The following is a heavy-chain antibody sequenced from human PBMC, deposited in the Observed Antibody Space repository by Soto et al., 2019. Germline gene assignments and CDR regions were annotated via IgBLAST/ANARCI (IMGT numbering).Heavy chain of an antibody. Sequence: ASVKVSCKTSGYPFTDYFIHWVRQAPGQGLEWMGIISLYHHSTSYAQKFQGRLTVTADTSTTTVYMDLSSLTSEDSAVYWCARELYSCGGDCPYYRDYWG. J-gene: IGHJ4*01. V-gene: IGHV1-46*01. CDR1: GYPFTDYF. CDR2: ISLYHHST. CDR3: ARELYSCGGDCPYYRDY. D-gene: IGHD2-21*02.